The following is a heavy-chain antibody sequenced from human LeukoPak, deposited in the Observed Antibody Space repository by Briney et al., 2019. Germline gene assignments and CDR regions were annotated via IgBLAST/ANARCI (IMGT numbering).Heavy chain of an antibody. CDR1: GGSISSYQ. CDR3: AGHDYYGSGSYR. CDR2: MYYSGST. V-gene: IGHV4-59*08. J-gene: IGHJ5*02. Sequence: PSESLSLTCTVSGGSISSYQWSWIRQPPGKGLEWIGYMYYSGSTKYNASLKSRVTISGDTSKNQFSLKLISVTAADAAVYYCAGHDYYGSGSYRWGQGTLVTVSS. D-gene: IGHD3-10*01.